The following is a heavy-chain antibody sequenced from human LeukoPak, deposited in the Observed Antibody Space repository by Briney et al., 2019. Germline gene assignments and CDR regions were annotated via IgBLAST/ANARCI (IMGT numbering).Heavy chain of an antibody. CDR1: GFTFSSYA. J-gene: IGHJ4*02. CDR3: ARHRIAAAVAFYFDS. D-gene: IGHD6-13*01. V-gene: IGHV3-30*04. Sequence: QSGGSLRLSCAASGFTFSSYAMNWVRQAPGKGLEWVAVISYDGSDKYYADSVQGRFTISRDNSENTLNLQMNSLRTEDTAAYYCARHRIAAAVAFYFDSWGQGALVAVSS. CDR2: ISYDGSDK.